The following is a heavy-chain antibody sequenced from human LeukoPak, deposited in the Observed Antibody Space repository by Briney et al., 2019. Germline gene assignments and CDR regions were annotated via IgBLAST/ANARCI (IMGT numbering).Heavy chain of an antibody. CDR2: INPSGGST. V-gene: IGHV1-46*01. J-gene: IGHJ4*02. D-gene: IGHD5-18*01. CDR3: ARDRNAGYSYGAFDY. CDR1: GYTFTSYY. Sequence: ASVKVSCKASGYTFTSYYMHWVRQAPGQGLEWMGIINPSGGSTSYAQKFRGRVTMTRDTSTSTVYMDLSSLRSEDTAVYYCARDRNAGYSYGAFDYWGQGTLVTVSS.